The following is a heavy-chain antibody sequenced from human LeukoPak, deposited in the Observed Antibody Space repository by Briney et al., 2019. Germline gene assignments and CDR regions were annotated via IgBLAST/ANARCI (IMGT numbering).Heavy chain of an antibody. CDR3: AREVNDILTGSFDY. CDR2: ISSSSSYI. D-gene: IGHD3-9*01. CDR1: GFTFSSYS. V-gene: IGHV3-21*01. J-gene: IGHJ4*02. Sequence: KSGRSLRLSCAASGFTFSSYSMNWVRQAPGKGLEWVSSISSSSSYIYYADSVKGRFAISRDNAKNSLYLQMNSLRAEDTAVYYCAREVNDILTGSFDYWGQGTLVTVSS.